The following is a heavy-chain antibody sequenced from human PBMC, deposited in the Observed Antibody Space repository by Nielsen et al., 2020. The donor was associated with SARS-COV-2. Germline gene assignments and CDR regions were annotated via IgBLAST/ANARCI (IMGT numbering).Heavy chain of an antibody. D-gene: IGHD2-2*01. CDR1: GGSVSSNDW. J-gene: IGHJ6*03. V-gene: IGHV4-4*02. Sequence: SETLSLTCAVAGGSVSSNDWWTWARQSPGKGLEWIGEVANRGRINYNPSLKSRVTLSMDKSKRQFSLRLTSVSAADPGVYFCARGDLVVVPSPILGLGPFFYYFYLDVWGKGTTVIVSS. CDR3: ARGDLVVVPSPILGLGPFFYYFYLDV. CDR2: VANRGRI.